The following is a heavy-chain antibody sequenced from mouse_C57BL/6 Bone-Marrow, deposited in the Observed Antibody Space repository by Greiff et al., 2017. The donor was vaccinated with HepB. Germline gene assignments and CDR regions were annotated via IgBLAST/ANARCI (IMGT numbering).Heavy chain of an antibody. CDR3: ARRYGPHFDY. D-gene: IGHD1-2*01. Sequence: DVKLVESGGDLVKPGGSLKLSCAASGFTFSSYGTSWVRQTPDKRLEWVATISSGGSYTYYPDSVKGRFTISRDNAKNTLYLQMSSLKSEDTAMYYCARRYGPHFDYWGQGTTLTVSS. CDR1: GFTFSSYG. J-gene: IGHJ2*01. V-gene: IGHV5-6*02. CDR2: ISSGGSYT.